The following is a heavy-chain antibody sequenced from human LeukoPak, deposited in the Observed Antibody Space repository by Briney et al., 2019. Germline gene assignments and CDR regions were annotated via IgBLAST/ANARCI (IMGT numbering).Heavy chain of an antibody. CDR2: ISGSGGSI. CDR3: AKERTSGYYFFDY. D-gene: IGHD3-3*01. J-gene: IGHJ4*02. V-gene: IGHV3-23*01. Sequence: GGSLRLSCAASGFTFSNYAMSWVRQAPGKGLEWVSTISGSGGSIYYADSVKGRFTISRDSSKNTLYLQMNSLKAEDTAVYYCAKERTSGYYFFDYWGQGTLVTVSS. CDR1: GFTFSNYA.